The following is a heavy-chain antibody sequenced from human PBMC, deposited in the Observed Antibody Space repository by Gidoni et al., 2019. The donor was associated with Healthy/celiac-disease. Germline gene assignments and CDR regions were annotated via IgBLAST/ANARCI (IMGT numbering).Heavy chain of an antibody. CDR2: IKQDGSEK. CDR3: ASPGGSYRKYFDY. D-gene: IGHD3-16*02. J-gene: IGHJ4*02. CDR1: GFPFSSYW. V-gene: IGHV3-7*03. Sequence: EVQLVESGGGLVQPGGSLRLSCAASGFPFSSYWMSWVRQAPGKGLEWVANIKQDGSEKYYVDSVKGRFTISRDNAKNSLYLQMNSLRAEDTAVYYCASPGGSYRKYFDYWGQGTLVTVSS.